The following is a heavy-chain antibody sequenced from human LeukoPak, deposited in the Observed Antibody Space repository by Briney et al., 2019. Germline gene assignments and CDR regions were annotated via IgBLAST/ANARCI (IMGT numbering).Heavy chain of an antibody. CDR1: GYTFTGSY. CDR3: AREAAARGVIGLDY. D-gene: IGHD3-10*01. J-gene: IGHJ4*02. Sequence: ASVKVSCKASGYTFTGSYVHCVRQAPGQGLEWMGWINPHNGVTHYAQKFEGRVTMTRDTSISTAYMELSRLRSDDTAVYYCAREAAARGVIGLDYWGQGTLVTVPS. V-gene: IGHV1-2*02. CDR2: INPHNGVT.